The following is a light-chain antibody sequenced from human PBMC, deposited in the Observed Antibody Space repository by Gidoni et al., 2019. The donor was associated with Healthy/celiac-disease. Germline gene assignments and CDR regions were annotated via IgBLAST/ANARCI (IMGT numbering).Light chain of an antibody. CDR3: PQRSNWLT. CDR1: QSVSSY. CDR2: DAS. V-gene: IGKV3-11*01. Sequence: QSPATLSLSPGERATLSCRASQSVSSYLAWYQQKPGQAPRLLIYDASNRATGIPARFSGSGSGTDFTLTISSLEPEDFAVYYCPQRSNWLTFGGXTKVEIK. J-gene: IGKJ4*01.